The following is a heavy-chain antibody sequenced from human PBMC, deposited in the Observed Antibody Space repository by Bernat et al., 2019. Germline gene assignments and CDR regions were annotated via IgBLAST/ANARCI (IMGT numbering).Heavy chain of an antibody. CDR1: GYTFTGYY. Sequence: QVQLVQSGAEVKKPGASVKVSCKASGYTFTGYYMHWVRQAPGQGLEWMGRINPNSGDTNYAQKFRGRVTLTRDTSISTAYMELSSLRSDDTAVYCCAGGYDHLPAWGQGTLVTVSS. CDR3: AGGYDHLPA. D-gene: IGHD5-12*01. V-gene: IGHV1-2*06. J-gene: IGHJ4*02. CDR2: INPNSGDT.